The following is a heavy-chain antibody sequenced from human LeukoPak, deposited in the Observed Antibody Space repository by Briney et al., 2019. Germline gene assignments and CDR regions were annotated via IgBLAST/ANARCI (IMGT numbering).Heavy chain of an antibody. J-gene: IGHJ4*02. D-gene: IGHD2-15*01. CDR1: GFTFSDYY. Sequence: GGSLRLSCAASGFTFSDYYMSWIRQAPGKGLEWVSYISSSGSTIYYADSVKGRFTISRDNAKNSLYLQMNSLRAEDTAVYYCARDALLVVAAIDYWGQGTLVTVSS. CDR3: ARDALLVVAAIDY. V-gene: IGHV3-11*01. CDR2: ISSSGSTI.